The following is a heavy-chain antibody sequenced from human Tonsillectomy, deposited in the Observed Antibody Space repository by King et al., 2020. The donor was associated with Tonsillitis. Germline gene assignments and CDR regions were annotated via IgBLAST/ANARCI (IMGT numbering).Heavy chain of an antibody. D-gene: IGHD2-2*01. J-gene: IGHJ4*02. V-gene: IGHV4-34*01. CDR3: ARWTACSSTSCYDY. Sequence: VQLQQWGAGLLKPSETLSLTCAVYGGSFSGYYWSWIRQPPGKGLEWIGEINHSGNTNYNPSLKSRVTISVDTSKNHFSLKLSSMTAADTAVYYCARWTACSSTSCYDYWGQGTLVTVSS. CDR2: INHSGNT. CDR1: GGSFSGYY.